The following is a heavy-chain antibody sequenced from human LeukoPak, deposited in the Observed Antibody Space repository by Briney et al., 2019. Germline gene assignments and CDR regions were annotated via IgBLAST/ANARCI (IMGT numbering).Heavy chain of an antibody. Sequence: AASVKVSCKASGGTFSSYAISWVRQAPGQGLEWTGRIIPILGIANYAQKFQGRVTITADKSTSTAYMELSSLRSEDTAVYYCAREYSSGYDLFHFDYWGQGALVTVSS. CDR2: IIPILGIA. J-gene: IGHJ4*02. D-gene: IGHD5-12*01. CDR3: AREYSSGYDLFHFDY. V-gene: IGHV1-69*04. CDR1: GGTFSSYA.